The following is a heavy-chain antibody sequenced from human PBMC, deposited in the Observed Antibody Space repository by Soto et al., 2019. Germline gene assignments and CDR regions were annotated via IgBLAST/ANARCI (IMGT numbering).Heavy chain of an antibody. J-gene: IGHJ6*03. CDR3: ARRYCSGGSCHRNLPGYYMDV. CDR1: GFTFSSYG. D-gene: IGHD2-15*01. CDR2: IKQDGSEK. Sequence: PGGSLRLSCAASGFTFSSYGMHWVRQAPGKGLEWVASIKQDGSEKYYVDSVKGRFTISRDNAKNSLYLQMNSLRAEDTAVYYCARRYCSGGSCHRNLPGYYMDVWGKGTTVTVSS. V-gene: IGHV3-7*01.